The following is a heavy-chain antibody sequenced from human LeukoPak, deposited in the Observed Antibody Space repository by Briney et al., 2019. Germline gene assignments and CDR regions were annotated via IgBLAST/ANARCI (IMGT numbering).Heavy chain of an antibody. CDR3: ATMEATGYFDY. V-gene: IGHV4-59*01. CDR1: GGSISSYY. D-gene: IGHD1-26*01. CDR2: IYYSGNT. Sequence: PSETLSLTCIVSGGSISSYYWNWIRQPPGKGLEWIGYIYYSGNTNYNPSLKSRVTISVDTSKNRFSLKLSSVTAADTAVYYCATMEATGYFDYWGQGTLVTVSS. J-gene: IGHJ4*02.